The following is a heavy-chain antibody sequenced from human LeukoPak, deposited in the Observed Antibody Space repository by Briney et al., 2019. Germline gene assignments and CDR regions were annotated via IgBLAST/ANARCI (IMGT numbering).Heavy chain of an antibody. CDR3: ATCRDLRWCDAFDI. J-gene: IGHJ3*02. D-gene: IGHD4-23*01. CDR1: GYTLTELS. Sequence: ASVKVSCKVSGYTLTELSMHWVRQAPGKGLEWMGGFDPEDGETIYAQKFQGRVTMTEDTSTDTAYMELSSLRSEDTAVYYCATCRDLRWCDAFDIWGQGTMVTVPS. V-gene: IGHV1-24*01. CDR2: FDPEDGET.